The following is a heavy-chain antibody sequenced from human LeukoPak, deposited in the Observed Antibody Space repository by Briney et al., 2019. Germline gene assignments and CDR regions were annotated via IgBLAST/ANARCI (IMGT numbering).Heavy chain of an antibody. J-gene: IGHJ6*02. Sequence: ASVKVSCKASGYTFTSYDINWVRQATGQGLEWMGWMNPNSGNTGYAQKFQGRVTMTRNTSISTAYMELSSLRSEDTAVYYCARKVGATSYYYYGMDVWGQGTTVTVSS. CDR3: ARKVGATSYYYYGMDV. CDR2: MNPNSGNT. D-gene: IGHD1-26*01. V-gene: IGHV1-8*01. CDR1: GYTFTSYD.